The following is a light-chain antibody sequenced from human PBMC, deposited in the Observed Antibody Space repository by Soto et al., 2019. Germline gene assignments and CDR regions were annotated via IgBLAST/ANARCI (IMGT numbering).Light chain of an antibody. CDR1: SSDVGGYNY. Sequence: QSVLTQPASVSGSPGQSITISCTGTSSDVGGYNYVSWYQQHPGKAPKLMIYDVSNRPSGVSNRFSGSKSGNTASLTISGLQAEDEADYYCSSYTSSSTGYVFGTGTKVT. CDR2: DVS. J-gene: IGLJ1*01. CDR3: SSYTSSSTGYV. V-gene: IGLV2-14*01.